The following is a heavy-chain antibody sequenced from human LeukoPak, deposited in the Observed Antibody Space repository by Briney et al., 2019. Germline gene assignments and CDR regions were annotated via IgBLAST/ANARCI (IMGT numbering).Heavy chain of an antibody. CDR1: GFTFSSYW. D-gene: IGHD2-21*01. J-gene: IGHJ4*02. Sequence: GSLRLSCAASGFTFSSYWIHWVRQAPGKGLVWVSRINSDGSSTSYADSVKGRFTISRDNAKNTLYLQMNSLRAEDTAVYYCAKTRHIVVVIAILDYWGQGTLVTVSS. V-gene: IGHV3-74*01. CDR3: AKTRHIVVVIAILDY. CDR2: INSDGSST.